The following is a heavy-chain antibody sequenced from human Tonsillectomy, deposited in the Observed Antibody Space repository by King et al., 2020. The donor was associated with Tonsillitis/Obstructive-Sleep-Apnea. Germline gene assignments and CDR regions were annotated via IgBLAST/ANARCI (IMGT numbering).Heavy chain of an antibody. CDR3: AREGGQGVIPNWFDP. CDR2: IYPGDSDT. V-gene: IGHV5-51*01. D-gene: IGHD3-16*02. Sequence: QLVQSGAEVKKPGESLKISCQGSGYRFTSYWIGWVRQMPGKGLEWMGIIYPGDSDTRYSPSFQGQVTISVDNSISNAFLQWSSLKASDTAMYYCAREGGQGVIPNWFDPWGQGTLVTVSS. J-gene: IGHJ5*02. CDR1: GYRFTSYW.